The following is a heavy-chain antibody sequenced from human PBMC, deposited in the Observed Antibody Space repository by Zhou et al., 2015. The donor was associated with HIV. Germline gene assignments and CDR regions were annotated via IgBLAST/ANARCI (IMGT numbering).Heavy chain of an antibody. CDR1: GGTFSSYT. J-gene: IGHJ6*02. D-gene: IGHD5-18*01. CDR2: IIPILGIA. CDR3: ARDRIDSYGNHRPYYYYGMDV. V-gene: IGHV1-69*08. Sequence: QVQLVQSGAEVKKPGSSVKVSCKASGGTFSSYTISWVRQAPGQGLEWMGRIIPILGIANYAQKFQGRVTITADKSTSTAYMELSSLRSEDTAVYYCARDRIDSYGNHRPYYYYGMDVWGQGTTVTVSS.